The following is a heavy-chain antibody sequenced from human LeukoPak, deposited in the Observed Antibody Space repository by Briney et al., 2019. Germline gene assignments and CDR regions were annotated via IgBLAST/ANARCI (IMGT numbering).Heavy chain of an antibody. CDR3: AKQLGYCSDGSCYFPY. Sequence: PGGSLRLSCAVSGFIFSSSAMSWVRQAPGKGLEWVSAISNNGGYTYYADSVQGRFTISRDNSKSTLCLQMNSLRAEDTAVYYCAKQLGYCSDGSCYFPYWGQGTLVTVSS. CDR1: GFIFSSSA. D-gene: IGHD2-15*01. CDR2: ISNNGGYT. V-gene: IGHV3-23*01. J-gene: IGHJ4*02.